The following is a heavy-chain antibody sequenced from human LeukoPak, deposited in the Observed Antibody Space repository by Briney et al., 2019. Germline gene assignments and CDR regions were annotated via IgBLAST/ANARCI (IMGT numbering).Heavy chain of an antibody. V-gene: IGHV4-4*02. Sequence: PSGTLSLTCAVSGGSISSSNWWSWVQQPPGKGLEWIGEIYDSGSTSCNPSLKSRVTISVDKSKNQFSLKVSSVTAADTAMYYCARVIGNYYRGSDSWGQGILVTVSS. CDR2: IYDSGST. CDR1: GGSISSSNW. J-gene: IGHJ4*02. D-gene: IGHD1-26*01. CDR3: ARVIGNYYRGSDS.